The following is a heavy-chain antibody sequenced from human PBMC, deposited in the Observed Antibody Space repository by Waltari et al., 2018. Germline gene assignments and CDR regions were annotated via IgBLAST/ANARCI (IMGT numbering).Heavy chain of an antibody. D-gene: IGHD6-19*01. V-gene: IGHV4-39*07. CDR1: LGSISSMAYY. J-gene: IGHJ6*03. CDR3: AGTSGWPDSYYYKDV. Sequence: QLQLQESGPGLVEPSETLSLTCSVSLGSISSMAYYWVWIRQPPGTGLEWIGSIYQSGSTYYNPSLKSRVTISLDTPKNQFSLNVSSVTAADTAVYYCAGTSGWPDSYYYKDVWGKGTTVTISS. CDR2: IYQSGST.